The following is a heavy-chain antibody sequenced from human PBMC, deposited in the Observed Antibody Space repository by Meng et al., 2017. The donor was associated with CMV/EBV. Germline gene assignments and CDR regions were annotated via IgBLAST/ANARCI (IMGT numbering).Heavy chain of an antibody. CDR2: IIPSSGST. Sequence: ASVKVSCKASGGTFSSYAISWVRQAPGQGLEWMGKIIPSSGSTTYAPRFQGRVTMARDTSTSTVYMELNSLRSEDTAVYYCARLGGVPAAEVIYRGHWFDPWGQGTLVTVSS. V-gene: IGHV1-46*01. J-gene: IGHJ5*02. CDR3: ARLGGVPAAEVIYRGHWFDP. CDR1: GGTFSSYA. D-gene: IGHD2-2*01.